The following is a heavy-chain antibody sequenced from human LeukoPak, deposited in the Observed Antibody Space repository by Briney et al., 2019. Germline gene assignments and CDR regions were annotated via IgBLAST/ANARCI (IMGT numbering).Heavy chain of an antibody. V-gene: IGHV4-59*12. CDR1: SGSISSYY. D-gene: IGHD1-26*01. Sequence: SETLSLTCTVSSGSISSYYWSWTRQPPGKGLEWIGYLYYSGSTNYNPSLESRVTMSIDTSKNQFSLKLSSVTAADTDVYYCARERGNLRGDAFDIWGQGTTVTVSS. CDR2: LYYSGST. J-gene: IGHJ3*02. CDR3: ARERGNLRGDAFDI.